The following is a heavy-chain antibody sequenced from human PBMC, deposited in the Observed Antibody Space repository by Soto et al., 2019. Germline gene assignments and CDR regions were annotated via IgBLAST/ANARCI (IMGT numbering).Heavy chain of an antibody. V-gene: IGHV4-31*03. CDR2: IYYSGST. Sequence: SETLSLTCTVSGGSISSVGYYWSWIRQHPGKGLEWIGYIYYSGSTYYNPSLKSRVTISVDTSKNQFSLKLSSVTAADTAVYYCARGGPTLPPHFDYWGQGTLVTVSS. D-gene: IGHD3-10*01. CDR3: ARGGPTLPPHFDY. CDR1: GGSISSVGYY. J-gene: IGHJ4*02.